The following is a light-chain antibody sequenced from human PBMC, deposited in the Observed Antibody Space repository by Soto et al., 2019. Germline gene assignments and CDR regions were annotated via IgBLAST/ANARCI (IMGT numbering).Light chain of an antibody. CDR3: AEWDARLNGYV. CDR2: TNN. J-gene: IGLJ1*01. CDR1: SSTSGRNT. Sequence: SLLAHPASSSVTPGHMFSISCSGSSSTSGRNTVHWYQQLPGKAPNLLIYTNNQRTSGVPASFSGSKSGTSASPDISGLQPEDEADYYCAEWDARLNGYVFGNGTKVPVL. V-gene: IGLV1-44*01.